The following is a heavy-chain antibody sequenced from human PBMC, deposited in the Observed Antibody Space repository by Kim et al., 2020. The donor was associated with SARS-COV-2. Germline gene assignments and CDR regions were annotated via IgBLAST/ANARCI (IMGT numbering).Heavy chain of an antibody. CDR2: ISSSSSYI. CDR3: AREMGGYDYLDY. CDR1: GFTFSSYS. J-gene: IGHJ4*02. Sequence: GGSLRLSCAASGFTFSSYSMNWVRQAPGKGLEWVSSISSSSSYIYYADSVKGRFTISRDNAKNSLYLQMNSLRAEDTAVYYCAREMGGYDYLDYWGQGTLVTVSS. D-gene: IGHD5-12*01. V-gene: IGHV3-21*01.